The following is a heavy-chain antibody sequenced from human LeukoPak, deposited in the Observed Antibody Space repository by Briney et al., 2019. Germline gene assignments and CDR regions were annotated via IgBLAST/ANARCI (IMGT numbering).Heavy chain of an antibody. CDR2: INHSGST. V-gene: IGHV4-34*01. CDR1: GGSFSGYY. J-gene: IGHJ4*02. D-gene: IGHD6-19*01. Sequence: PSETLSLTCAVYGGSFSGYYWSWIRQPPGKGLEWIGEINHSGSTNYNPSLKSRVTIPVDTSKNQFSLKLSSVTAADTAVYYCASIVAGNDYWGQGTLVTVSS. CDR3: ASIVAGNDY.